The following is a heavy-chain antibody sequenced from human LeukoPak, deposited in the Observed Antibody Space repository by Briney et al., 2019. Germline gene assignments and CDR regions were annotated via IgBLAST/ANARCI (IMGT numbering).Heavy chain of an antibody. J-gene: IGHJ5*02. CDR2: MNPNSGNT. V-gene: IGHV1-8*03. CDR1: GYTFTSYG. CDR3: ARSALQWELLAWFDP. D-gene: IGHD1-26*01. Sequence: ASVKVSCKASGYTFTSYGISWVRQAPGQGLEWMGWMNPNSGNTGYAQKFQGRVTITRNTSISTAYMGLSSLRSEDTAVYYCARSALQWELLAWFDPWGQGTLVTVSS.